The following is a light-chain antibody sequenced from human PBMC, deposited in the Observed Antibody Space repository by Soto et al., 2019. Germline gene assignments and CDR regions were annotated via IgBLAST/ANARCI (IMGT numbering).Light chain of an antibody. CDR1: SSDVGGYNY. J-gene: IGLJ1*01. V-gene: IGLV2-14*01. Sequence: QSALTQPASVSGSPGQSITICCTGTSSDVGGYNYVSWYQQHPGKAPKLMIYEVSNRPSGVSNRFSGSKSGNTASLTISGLQAEDEADYYCSSYTCSSTLGVFGTGTKVTVL. CDR2: EVS. CDR3: SSYTCSSTLGV.